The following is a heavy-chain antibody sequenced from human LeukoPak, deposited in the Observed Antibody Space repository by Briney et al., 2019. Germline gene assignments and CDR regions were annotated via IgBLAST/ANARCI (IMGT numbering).Heavy chain of an antibody. D-gene: IGHD3-10*01. Sequence: SETLSLTCTVSGCSITNGYYWGWIRQPPGKGLEWLGSSYHTGSTYYNPSLKSRVTVSVDTSKNQFSLKLRSVTAADTAVYYCARDQDYYGSGSYGPDYWGQGILVTVSS. CDR2: SYHTGST. V-gene: IGHV4-38-2*02. J-gene: IGHJ4*02. CDR1: GCSITNGYY. CDR3: ARDQDYYGSGSYGPDY.